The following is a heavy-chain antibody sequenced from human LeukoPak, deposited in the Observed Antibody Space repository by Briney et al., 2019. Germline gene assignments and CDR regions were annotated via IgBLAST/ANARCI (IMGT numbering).Heavy chain of an antibody. Sequence: GGSLRLSCAASGFTFSNAWMSWVRQAPGKGLEWVGRIKSKTDGGTTDYAAPVKGRFSISRDDSKNTLYLQMNSLKTEDTAVYYCTTGALGYCSGGSCYYHHAYYYYGMDVWGQGTTATVSS. D-gene: IGHD2-15*01. V-gene: IGHV3-15*01. CDR1: GFTFSNAW. J-gene: IGHJ6*02. CDR3: TTGALGYCSGGSCYYHHAYYYYGMDV. CDR2: IKSKTDGGTT.